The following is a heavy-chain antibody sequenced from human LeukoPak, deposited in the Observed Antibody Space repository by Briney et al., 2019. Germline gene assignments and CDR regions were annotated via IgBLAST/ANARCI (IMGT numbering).Heavy chain of an antibody. Sequence: SSETLSLTCAVYGGSFSGYYWSWIRQPPGKGLEWIGEINHSGSTNYNPSLKSRVTISVDTSKNQFSLKLSSVTAADTAVYYCARGYEIVVVILGHQNRYFDYWGQGTLVTVSS. CDR1: GGSFSGYY. CDR2: INHSGST. J-gene: IGHJ4*02. V-gene: IGHV4-34*01. CDR3: ARGYEIVVVILGHQNRYFDY. D-gene: IGHD3-22*01.